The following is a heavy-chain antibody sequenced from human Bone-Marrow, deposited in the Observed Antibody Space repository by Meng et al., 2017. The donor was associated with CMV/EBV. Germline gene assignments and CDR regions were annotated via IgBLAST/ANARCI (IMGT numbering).Heavy chain of an antibody. Sequence: GGSLRLFCAVSGFTFSSYWMHWVRQAPGKGLVWVSRINSDGSSTCYTDSVKCRFTISRDNAKNTLYLQMNSLRAEDTAVYYCARRKSSSSVGGMDVWGQGTTVTVSS. J-gene: IGHJ6*02. CDR1: GFTFSSYW. V-gene: IGHV3-74*01. CDR2: INSDGSST. D-gene: IGHD6-6*01. CDR3: ARRKSSSSVGGMDV.